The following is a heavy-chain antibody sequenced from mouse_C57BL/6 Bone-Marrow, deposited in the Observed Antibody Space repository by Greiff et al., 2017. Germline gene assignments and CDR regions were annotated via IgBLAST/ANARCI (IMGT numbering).Heavy chain of an antibody. CDR1: GYTFTSYW. Sequence: QVQLQQPGAELVMPGASVKLSCKASGYTFTSYWMHWVKQRPGQGLEWIGEIDPSDSYTKYNQKFKGKSTLTVDKSSSTAYMQLSSLTSEDSAVYYCARDTTVVAKYYFDYWGQGTTLTVSS. D-gene: IGHD1-1*01. V-gene: IGHV1-69*01. CDR3: ARDTTVVAKYYFDY. J-gene: IGHJ2*01. CDR2: IDPSDSYT.